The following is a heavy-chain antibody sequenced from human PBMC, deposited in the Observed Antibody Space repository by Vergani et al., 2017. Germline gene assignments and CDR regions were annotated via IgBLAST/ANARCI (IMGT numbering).Heavy chain of an antibody. CDR2: ISAYNGNT. CDR3: AREYPNCSSTSCLLYYYYYMDV. D-gene: IGHD2-2*01. CDR1: GYTFTSYG. Sequence: QVQLVQSGAEVKKPGASVKVSCKASGYTFTSYGISWVRQAPGQGLEWMGWISAYNGNTNYAQKLQGRVTMTTDTSTSTAYMELRSLRSDDTAVYYCAREYPNCSSTSCLLYYYYYMDVGGKGTTVTVSS. J-gene: IGHJ6*03. V-gene: IGHV1-18*01.